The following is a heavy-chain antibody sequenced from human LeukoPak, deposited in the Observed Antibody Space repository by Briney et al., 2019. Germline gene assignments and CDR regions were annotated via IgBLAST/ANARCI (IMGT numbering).Heavy chain of an antibody. J-gene: IGHJ4*02. CDR1: GYNFTSYG. CDR2: ISAYNGNT. CDR3: AREVGEGSGYPDY. V-gene: IGHV1-18*01. D-gene: IGHD3-22*01. Sequence: ASVKVSCKASGYNFTSYGISWVRQAPGHELDWMGWISAYNGNTNYAQKLQGRVTMTTDTSTSTAYMELRSLRSEDTAVYYCAREVGEGSGYPDYWGQGTLVTVSS.